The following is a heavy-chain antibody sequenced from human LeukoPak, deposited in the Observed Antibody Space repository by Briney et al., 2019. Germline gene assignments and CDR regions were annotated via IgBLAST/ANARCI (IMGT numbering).Heavy chain of an antibody. J-gene: IGHJ5*02. D-gene: IGHD2-15*01. V-gene: IGHV4-34*01. CDR2: INHSGST. CDR1: GGPFSGYY. CDR3: ARVCFPLAATQNNWFDP. Sequence: SETLSLTCAVYGGPFSGYYWSWIRQPPGKGLEWIGEINHSGSTNYNPSLKSRVTISVDTSKNQFSLKLSSVTAADTAVYYCARVCFPLAATQNNWFDPWGQGTLVTVSS.